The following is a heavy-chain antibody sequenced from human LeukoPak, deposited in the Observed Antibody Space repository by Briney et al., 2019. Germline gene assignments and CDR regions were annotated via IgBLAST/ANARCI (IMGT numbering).Heavy chain of an antibody. CDR2: IGASGAYI. J-gene: IGHJ4*02. V-gene: IGHV3-23*01. CDR3: AKGAGDNKYYFDY. CDR1: GFTFSDFH. Sequence: PGGSLRLSCVVSGFTFSDFHMSWVRQAPGKGLEWVSGIGASGAYIYYSDSVTGRFTISRDNSRNTLYLQMNSLRADDTAVYYCAKGAGDNKYYFDYWGQGSLVTVSS. D-gene: IGHD2-21*02.